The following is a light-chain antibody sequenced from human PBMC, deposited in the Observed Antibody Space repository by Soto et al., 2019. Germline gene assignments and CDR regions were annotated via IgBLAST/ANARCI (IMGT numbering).Light chain of an antibody. CDR2: DVT. Sequence: QSALTQPASVSGSPVQSITISCTGTSSDVGSYNYVSWYQQHPVKAPKLMIYDVTNRPSGVSDRFSGSKSGNTASLTISGLQAEDEADCYCSSYTSSSTPYVFGTGT. CDR1: SSDVGSYNY. V-gene: IGLV2-14*01. J-gene: IGLJ1*01. CDR3: SSYTSSSTPYV.